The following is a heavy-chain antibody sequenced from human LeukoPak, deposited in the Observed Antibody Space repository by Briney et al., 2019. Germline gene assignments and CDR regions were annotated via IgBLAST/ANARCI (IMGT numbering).Heavy chain of an antibody. CDR2: ISYDGSNK. D-gene: IGHD6-19*01. CDR1: GFTFSTYW. CDR3: ARDSSSGFDY. V-gene: IGHV3-30-3*01. J-gene: IGHJ4*02. Sequence: GGSLRLSCAASGFTFSTYWMHWVRQAPGKGLEWVAVISYDGSNKYYADSVKGRFTISRDNSKNTLYLQMNSLRAEDTAVYYCARDSSSGFDYWGQGTLVTVSS.